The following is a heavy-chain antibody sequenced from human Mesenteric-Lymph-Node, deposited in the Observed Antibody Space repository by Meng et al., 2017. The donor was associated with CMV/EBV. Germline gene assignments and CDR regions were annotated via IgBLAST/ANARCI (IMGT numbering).Heavy chain of an antibody. J-gene: IGHJ5*01. D-gene: IGHD3-16*01. CDR3: ARELRGSWFDS. CDR1: GDSIISSDW. Sequence: CGVSGDSIISSDWWRWVRQPPGKGLEWIGEIFHSGSANYNPSLRGGVTMSVDTSKNQFFLTLTSVTAADTAVYYCARELRGSWFDSWGQGTLVTVSS. V-gene: IGHV4-4*02. CDR2: IFHSGSA.